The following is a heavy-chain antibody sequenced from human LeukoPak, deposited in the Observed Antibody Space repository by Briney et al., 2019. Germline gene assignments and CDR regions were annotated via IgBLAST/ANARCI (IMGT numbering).Heavy chain of an antibody. Sequence: PGGSLRLSCAPSGFTFSSYAMSWVRQPPGRGREWVSAISGSGGSTYYADSVKGRFTISRDNSKNTLYLQMNSLRAEDTAVYYCAKEGYGDYHKIDYWGQGTLVTVSS. J-gene: IGHJ4*02. V-gene: IGHV3-23*01. CDR2: ISGSGGST. CDR1: GFTFSSYA. CDR3: AKEGYGDYHKIDY. D-gene: IGHD4-17*01.